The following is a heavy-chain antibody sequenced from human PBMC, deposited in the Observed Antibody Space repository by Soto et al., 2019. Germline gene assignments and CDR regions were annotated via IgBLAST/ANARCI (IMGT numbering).Heavy chain of an antibody. Sequence: ASVKVSCKTSGDTLTRYDINWVRQAVGQGLEWMGRMNPNSGDTAYAQRFQGRVTMTRNTSITTAYMELSSLKSEDTAVYYCARVRRGYGDYYYYYGMDVWGQGTTVTVSS. V-gene: IGHV1-8*01. CDR3: ARVRRGYGDYYYYYGMDV. D-gene: IGHD4-17*01. CDR2: MNPNSGDT. J-gene: IGHJ6*02. CDR1: GDTLTRYD.